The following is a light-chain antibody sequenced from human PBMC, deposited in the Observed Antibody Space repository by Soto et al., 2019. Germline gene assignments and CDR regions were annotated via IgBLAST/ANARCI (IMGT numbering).Light chain of an antibody. CDR1: QSLTNNY. CDR2: GAS. Sequence: EIVLTQSPGTLSLSPGERATLSCRASQSLTNNYFAWYQQKPGRALRLLIYGASTRTTGIPARFSGSGSGTEFTLIISSLQPDDFATYYCQHYNSYSEAFGQGTKVDIK. V-gene: IGKV3D-7*01. CDR3: QHYNSYSEA. J-gene: IGKJ1*01.